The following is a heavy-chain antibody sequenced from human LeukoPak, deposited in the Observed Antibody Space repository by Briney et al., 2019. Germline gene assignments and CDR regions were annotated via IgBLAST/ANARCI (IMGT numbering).Heavy chain of an antibody. D-gene: IGHD4-23*01. V-gene: IGHV1-58*02. J-gene: IGHJ6*02. Sequence: SVKVSCKASGFTFTSSAMQWVRQARGQRLEWIGWIVVGSGNTNYAQKFQERVTIIRDMSTSTAYMELSSLRSEDTAVYYCAAPSGTVAPYYYYYYGMDVWGQGTTVTVSS. CDR2: IVVGSGNT. CDR3: AAPSGTVAPYYYYYYGMDV. CDR1: GFTFTSSA.